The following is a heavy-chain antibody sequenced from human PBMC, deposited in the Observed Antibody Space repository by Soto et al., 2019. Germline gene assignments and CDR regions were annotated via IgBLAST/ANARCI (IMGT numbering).Heavy chain of an antibody. CDR2: IKSKTDGGTT. CDR1: GLRVRIAW. CDR3: TTALGEV. J-gene: IGHJ4*02. Sequence: GLRVRIAWMNGVRQAPGKGLEWVGRIKSKTDGGTTDYAAPVKGRITISRDDSENTLYLQMNSLKTEDTALYYCTTALGEVRGQGTLVTVSS. D-gene: IGHD3-10*01. V-gene: IGHV3-15*07.